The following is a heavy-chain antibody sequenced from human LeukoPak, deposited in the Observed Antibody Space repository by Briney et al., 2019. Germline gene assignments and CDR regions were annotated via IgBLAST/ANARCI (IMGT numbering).Heavy chain of an antibody. D-gene: IGHD1-20*01. CDR3: ARALKWKPFSFDY. Sequence: ASVKVSCKASGGTFSSYAISWVRQAPGQRLEWMGWINAGNGNTKYSQKFQGRVTITRDTSASTAYMELSSLRSEDTAVYYCARALKWKPFSFDYWGQGTLVTVSS. CDR2: INAGNGNT. J-gene: IGHJ4*02. V-gene: IGHV1-3*01. CDR1: GGTFSSYA.